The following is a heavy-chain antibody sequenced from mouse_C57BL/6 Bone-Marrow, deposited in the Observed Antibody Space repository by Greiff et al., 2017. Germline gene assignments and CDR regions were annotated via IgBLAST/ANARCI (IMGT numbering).Heavy chain of an antibody. J-gene: IGHJ4*01. V-gene: IGHV1-69*01. CDR1: GYTFTSYW. CDR3: ARDYPYAMNY. CDR2: IDPTDSYT. Sequence: VQLQQPGAELVMPGASVKLSCKASGYTFTSYWMHWVKQRPGQGLEWIGEIDPTDSYTNYTQKFKGKSTLTVDKASSTAYMQLSSLTSEDSAVYYCARDYPYAMNYWGQGTSVTVSS. D-gene: IGHD2-4*01.